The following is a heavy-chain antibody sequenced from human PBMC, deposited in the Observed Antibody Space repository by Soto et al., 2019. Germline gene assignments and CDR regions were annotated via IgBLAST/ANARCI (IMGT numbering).Heavy chain of an antibody. CDR2: ISGSSGTI. Sequence: EVQLVESGGGLVQPGGSLRLSCAASGFTFSTYTMNWVRQAPGKGLEWVSYISGSSGTIYYADSVKGRFTISRDNAKNSLYLQMNSLRAEDTAVYYCARTQANSGSYYRPPASFDYWGQGTLVTVSS. CDR3: ARTQANSGSYYRPPASFDY. V-gene: IGHV3-48*01. CDR1: GFTFSTYT. J-gene: IGHJ4*02. D-gene: IGHD1-26*01.